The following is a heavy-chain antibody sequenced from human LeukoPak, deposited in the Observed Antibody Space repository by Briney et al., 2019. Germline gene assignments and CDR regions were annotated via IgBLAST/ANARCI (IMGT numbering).Heavy chain of an antibody. Sequence: SEKGSCKASVGTFCPYAISWVRRGPRHGGEWSGRIFPIFVMAKYIQKFQGRVTITADKATSTAYIELSSLRSEDTDVYYCARDMERDDFWSGYHRHNNWFDPWGQGALVTVSS. J-gene: IGHJ5*02. CDR2: IFPIFVMA. V-gene: IGHV1-69*04. D-gene: IGHD3-3*01. CDR3: ARDMERDDFWSGYHRHNNWFDP. CDR1: VGTFCPYA.